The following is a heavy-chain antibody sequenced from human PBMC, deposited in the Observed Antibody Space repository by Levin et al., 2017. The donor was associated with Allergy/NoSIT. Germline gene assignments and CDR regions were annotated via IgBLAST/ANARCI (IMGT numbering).Heavy chain of an antibody. CDR2: INSDGSST. CDR1: GFTFSSYW. CDR3: ARVPPYSSSWYPEYFDY. Sequence: QPGGSLRLSCAASGFTFSSYWMHWVRQAPGKGLVWVSRINSDGSSTSYADSVKGRFTISRDNAKNTLYLQMNSLRAEDTAVYYCARVPPYSSSWYPEYFDYWGQGTLVTVSS. J-gene: IGHJ4*02. D-gene: IGHD6-13*01. V-gene: IGHV3-74*01.